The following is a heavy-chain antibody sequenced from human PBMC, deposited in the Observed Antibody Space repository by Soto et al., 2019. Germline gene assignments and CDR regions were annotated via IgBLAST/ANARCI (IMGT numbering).Heavy chain of an antibody. D-gene: IGHD6-19*01. V-gene: IGHV1-69*01. J-gene: IGHJ6*02. Sequence: QVQLMQSGAEVKKPGSSVKVSCKASGGTFSSYAISWVRQAPGQGLEWMGGIIPIFGTANYAQKFQDRVTITAEASTRTADMELSSLRSEDTAVYYWARVVGLNVGIAVRSNYYAMDVWGQGTTVTASS. CDR2: IIPIFGTA. CDR3: ARVVGLNVGIAVRSNYYAMDV. CDR1: GGTFSSYA.